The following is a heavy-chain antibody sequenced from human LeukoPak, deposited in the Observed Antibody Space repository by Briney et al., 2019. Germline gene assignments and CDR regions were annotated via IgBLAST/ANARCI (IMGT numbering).Heavy chain of an antibody. D-gene: IGHD6-13*01. V-gene: IGHV1-18*01. CDR3: ARCESGCSWPWELGNN. CDR1: GYTFTSYA. Sequence: GASVKVSCKASGYTFTSYAITWVRQAPGQGLEWMGWISAYNGRTNYAQNLQDRVTLTIDTSTSTAYMELRSLKSDDTAVYFCARCESGCSWPWELGNNWGQGTPVTVSS. J-gene: IGHJ4*02. CDR2: ISAYNGRT.